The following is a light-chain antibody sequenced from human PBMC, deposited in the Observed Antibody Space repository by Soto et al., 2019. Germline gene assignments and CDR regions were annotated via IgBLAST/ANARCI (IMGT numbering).Light chain of an antibody. Sequence: IVLTQSPGTLSLSPGERATLSCRASQSVSSGYLAWYQQRPGQAPRLLIYGASSRTTGIPHRFSGSGSGTDFTLTISRLEPEDFAVYYCHQRQSWPRTFGQGTTVDI. V-gene: IGKV3-20*01. CDR2: GAS. J-gene: IGKJ1*01. CDR1: QSVSSGY. CDR3: HQRQSWPRT.